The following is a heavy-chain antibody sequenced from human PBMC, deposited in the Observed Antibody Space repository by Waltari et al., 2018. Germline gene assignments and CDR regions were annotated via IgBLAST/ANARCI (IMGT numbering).Heavy chain of an antibody. CDR3: AREILGYCSGGSCYGAFDI. CDR1: GGSIRSSSSY. CDR2: IYYSGNT. Sequence: QLQLQESGPGLVKPSETLSLTCTVSGGSIRSSSSYWGWIRKPPGKGREWIGSIYYSGNTYYNPSLKSRVTISVDTSKNQFSLKLSSVTAADTAVYYCAREILGYCSGGSCYGAFDIWGQGTMVTVSS. J-gene: IGHJ3*02. V-gene: IGHV4-39*07. D-gene: IGHD2-15*01.